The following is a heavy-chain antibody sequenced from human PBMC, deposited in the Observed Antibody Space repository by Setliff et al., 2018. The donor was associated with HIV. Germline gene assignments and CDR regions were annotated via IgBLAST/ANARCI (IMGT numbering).Heavy chain of an antibody. D-gene: IGHD2-2*02. CDR1: GGSISSYY. Sequence: SETLSLTCTVSGGSISSYYWGWIRQSPGKGLEWIGSSYYSGSTYYNPSLKSRVTISVDTSKNQFSLKLNSVTSADTAVYFCARGGSSCYNYWGQGTLVTVSS. CDR2: SYYSGST. CDR3: ARGGSSCYNY. J-gene: IGHJ4*02. V-gene: IGHV4-39*07.